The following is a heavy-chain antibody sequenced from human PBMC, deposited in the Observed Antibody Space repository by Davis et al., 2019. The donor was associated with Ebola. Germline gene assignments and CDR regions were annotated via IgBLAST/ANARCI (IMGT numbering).Heavy chain of an antibody. CDR3: ARDLSSITMIVVVPKTLDY. Sequence: GESLKISCAASGFTFSSYGMHWVRQAPGKGLEWVAVISSDGSNKYYVDSVKGRFTISRDNSKNTLYLQMNSLRAEDTAVYYCARDLSSITMIVVVPKTLDYWGQGTLVTVSS. D-gene: IGHD3-22*01. V-gene: IGHV3-30*03. CDR1: GFTFSSYG. CDR2: ISSDGSNK. J-gene: IGHJ4*02.